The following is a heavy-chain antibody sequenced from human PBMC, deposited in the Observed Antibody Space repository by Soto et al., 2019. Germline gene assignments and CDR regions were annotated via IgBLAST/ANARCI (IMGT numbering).Heavy chain of an antibody. CDR1: GFSFSSYW. CDR2: INRDGRST. D-gene: IGHD4-4*01. CDR3: ARVPTVTTYYFGY. J-gene: IGHJ4*02. V-gene: IGHV3-74*01. Sequence: GGSPRLSCAASGFSFSSYWMHWVRQAPGKGLVWVSRINRDGRSTSYADSGKGGFTISRDNAKNTVYLQMTSLRAEDTAVYYCARVPTVTTYYFGYWRRGTLVTVSS.